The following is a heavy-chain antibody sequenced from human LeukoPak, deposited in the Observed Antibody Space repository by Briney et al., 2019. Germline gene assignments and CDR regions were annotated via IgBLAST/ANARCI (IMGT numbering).Heavy chain of an antibody. Sequence: GGSLRLSCAASGFTFSSYAMSWVRQAPGKGLEWVSAISGSGGSTYYADSVKGRFTISRDNSKNTLYLQMNSLRAEDTAVYYCAEQGGMTTVTTGAFDYWGQGTLVTVSS. CDR1: GFTFSSYA. V-gene: IGHV3-23*01. CDR3: AEQGGMTTVTTGAFDY. D-gene: IGHD4-17*01. CDR2: ISGSGGST. J-gene: IGHJ4*02.